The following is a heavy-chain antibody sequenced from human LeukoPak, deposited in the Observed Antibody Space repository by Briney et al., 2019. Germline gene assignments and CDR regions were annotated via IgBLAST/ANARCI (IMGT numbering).Heavy chain of an antibody. V-gene: IGHV1-18*01. D-gene: IGHD3-10*01. CDR3: ARGPYVLLWFGEFPSFDY. CDR1: GYTFTSYG. CDR2: ISAYNGNT. Sequence: ASVKVSCKASGYTFTSYGISWVRQAPGQGLEWMGWISAYNGNTNYAQKLQGRVTMTTDTSTSTAYMELRSLRSDDTAVYYCARGPYVLLWFGEFPSFDYWGQGTLVAVSP. J-gene: IGHJ4*02.